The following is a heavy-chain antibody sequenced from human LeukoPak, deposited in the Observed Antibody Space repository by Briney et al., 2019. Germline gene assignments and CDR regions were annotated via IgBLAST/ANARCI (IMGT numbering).Heavy chain of an antibody. V-gene: IGHV3-21*01. CDR2: ISSSSSYI. CDR3: AKEGPFFREFDY. J-gene: IGHJ4*02. CDR1: GFTFSSYS. Sequence: TGGSLRLSCAASGFTFSSYSMNWVRQAPGKGLEWVSSISSSSSYIYYADSVKGRFTISRDNAKNSLYLQMNSLRAEDTAVYYCAKEGPFFREFDYWGQGTLVTVSS.